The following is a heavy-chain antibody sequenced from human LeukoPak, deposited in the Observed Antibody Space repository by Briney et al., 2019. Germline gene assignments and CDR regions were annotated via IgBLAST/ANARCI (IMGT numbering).Heavy chain of an antibody. CDR3: ARDQPGIHQSY. CDR2: IIPIFGTA. Sequence: ASVKASCKASGGTFSSYAISWVRQAPGQGLEWMGRIIPIFGTANYAQKFQGRVTITTDESTSTAYTELSSLRSEDTAVYYCARDQPGIHQSYWGQGTLVTVSS. V-gene: IGHV1-69*05. J-gene: IGHJ4*02. CDR1: GGTFSSYA. D-gene: IGHD6-13*01.